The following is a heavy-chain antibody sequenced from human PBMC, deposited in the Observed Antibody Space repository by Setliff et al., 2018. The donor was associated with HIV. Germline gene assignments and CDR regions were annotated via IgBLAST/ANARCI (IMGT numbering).Heavy chain of an antibody. J-gene: IGHJ4*02. CDR1: GGSFSGYY. V-gene: IGHV4-34*01. CDR2: INHSGNS. D-gene: IGHD3-22*01. Sequence: SETLSLTCAVYGGSFSGYYWSWIRQPPGKGLEWIGEINHSGNSNYNSSLKSRVTISVDKSRNQFSLKLRSATAADTARYYCARAAGDYSDNSGNYFDFWGQGTQVTVSS. CDR3: ARAAGDYSDNSGNYFDF.